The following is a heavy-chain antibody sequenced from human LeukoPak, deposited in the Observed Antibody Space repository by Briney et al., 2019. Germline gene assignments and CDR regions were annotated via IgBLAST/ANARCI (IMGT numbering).Heavy chain of an antibody. Sequence: PGGSLRRSCGGSGFIFSTYAMTWLRQAPGKGREWVSAIGGSGGSTYYADSVKGRFTISRDNSKNTLSLQMNSLRAEDTAVYYCAKGTTLAYYYYFYMDVWGKGTTVTVSS. V-gene: IGHV3-23*01. CDR2: IGGSGGST. CDR3: AKGTTLAYYYYFYMDV. D-gene: IGHD1-1*01. CDR1: GFIFSTYA. J-gene: IGHJ6*03.